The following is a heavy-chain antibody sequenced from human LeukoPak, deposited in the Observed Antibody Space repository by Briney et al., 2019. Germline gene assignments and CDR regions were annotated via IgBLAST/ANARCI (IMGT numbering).Heavy chain of an antibody. Sequence: GASVKVSCKASGYTFTSYDINWVRQATGQGLERMGWMNPNSGNTGYAQKFQGRVTMTRDTSISTAYLELNSLTSEDTAVYYCARGGGFSFGAQSYYQLSFWGQGTLVTVSS. CDR2: MNPNSGNT. CDR3: ARGGGFSFGAQSYYQLSF. D-gene: IGHD1-26*01. J-gene: IGHJ4*02. CDR1: GYTFTSYD. V-gene: IGHV1-8*01.